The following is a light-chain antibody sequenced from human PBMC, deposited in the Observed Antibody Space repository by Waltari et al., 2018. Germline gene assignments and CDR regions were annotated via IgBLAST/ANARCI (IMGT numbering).Light chain of an antibody. CDR3: QTWGTGPWV. V-gene: IGLV4-69*01. CDR2: LNSDGSH. Sequence: QLVLTQSPSASASLGASVKLTCPLSSGHTSYAIACHQQQPEKGPRYLMKLNSDGSHSKGDGIPDRFSGSSSGAERYLTISSLQSEDEADYYCQTWGTGPWVFGGGTKLTVL. J-gene: IGLJ3*02. CDR1: SGHTSYA.